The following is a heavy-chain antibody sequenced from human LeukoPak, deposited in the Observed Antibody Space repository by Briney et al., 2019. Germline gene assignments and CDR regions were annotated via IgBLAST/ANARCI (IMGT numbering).Heavy chain of an antibody. CDR2: IYHSGST. J-gene: IGHJ4*02. Sequence: PSETLSLTCAVSGGSISSSNWWSWVRQPPGKGLEWIGEIYHSGSTNYNPSLKSRVTISVDTSKNQFSLKLSSVTAADTAVYYCARVMYSSSPWEFDYWGQGTLVTVSS. CDR1: GGSISSSNW. V-gene: IGHV4-4*02. D-gene: IGHD6-6*01. CDR3: ARVMYSSSPWEFDY.